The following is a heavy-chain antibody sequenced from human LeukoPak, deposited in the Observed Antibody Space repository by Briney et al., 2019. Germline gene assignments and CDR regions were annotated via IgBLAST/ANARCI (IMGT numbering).Heavy chain of an antibody. D-gene: IGHD3-3*01. CDR2: IGTAGDT. CDR1: GFTFSSYD. V-gene: IGHV3-13*04. CDR3: AKVQGFFGAAYDGFDI. Sequence: GGSLRLSCAASGFTFSSYDMHWVRQATGKGLEWVSAIGTAGDTYYPGSVKGRFTSSRDNSKKTLYLQMHSLRPEDTAVYYCAKVQGFFGAAYDGFDIWGLGTMVTVSS. J-gene: IGHJ3*02.